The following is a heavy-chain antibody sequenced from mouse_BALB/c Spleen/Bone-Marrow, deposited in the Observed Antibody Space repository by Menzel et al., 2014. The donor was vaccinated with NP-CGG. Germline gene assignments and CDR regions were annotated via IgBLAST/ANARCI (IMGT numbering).Heavy chain of an antibody. CDR2: SRNKANDYTT. CDR1: GFTFSDFY. CDR3: ARDARRDAIDY. V-gene: IGHV7-1*02. J-gene: IGHJ4*01. Sequence: EVMLVESGGGLVQPGGSLRLSCATSGFTFSDFYMEWVRQPPGKRLEWIAASRNKANDYTTEYSASVKGRFIVSRDTSQSILYLQMNALRAEVTAIYYCARDARRDAIDYWGQGTSVTVSS.